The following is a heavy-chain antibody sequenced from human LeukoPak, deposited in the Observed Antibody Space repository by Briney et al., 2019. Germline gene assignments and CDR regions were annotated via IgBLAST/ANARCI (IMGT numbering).Heavy chain of an antibody. D-gene: IGHD3-10*01. V-gene: IGHV1-46*01. CDR2: INPSGGST. CDR1: GYTFTSYD. CDR3: ARGTKKPGADAFDI. J-gene: IGHJ3*02. Sequence: ASVKVSCKASGYTFTSYDINWVRQAPGQGLEWMGIINPSGGSTSYAQKFQGRVTMTRDMSTSTVYMELSSLRSEDTAVYYCARGTKKPGADAFDIWGQGTMVTVSS.